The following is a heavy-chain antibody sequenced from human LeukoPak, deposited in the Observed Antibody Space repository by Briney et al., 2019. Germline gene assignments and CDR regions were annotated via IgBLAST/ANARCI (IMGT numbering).Heavy chain of an antibody. Sequence: GGSLRLSCAASGFTFSSYSMNWVRQAPGRGLEWVSYISGSSRPIYYADSVKGRFTISRDNAMNSLYLQMNSLRAEDTAVYHCARDYSYGFLNWGQGTLVTVSS. CDR2: ISGSSRPI. CDR1: GFTFSSYS. D-gene: IGHD5-18*01. CDR3: ARDYSYGFLN. J-gene: IGHJ4*02. V-gene: IGHV3-48*01.